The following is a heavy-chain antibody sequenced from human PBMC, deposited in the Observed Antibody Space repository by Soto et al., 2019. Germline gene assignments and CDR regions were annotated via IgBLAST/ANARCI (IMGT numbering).Heavy chain of an antibody. CDR1: GYTLTELS. CDR3: ATGVDSGSPRAFDI. J-gene: IGHJ3*02. D-gene: IGHD1-26*01. Sequence: ASVNVSCKFSGYTLTELSIHWVRQAPGKGLEWMGGFDPEYGETIYAQKFQGRVTMTEDTSTDTAYMELSSLRSEDTAVYYCATGVDSGSPRAFDIWGQGTMVTVSS. V-gene: IGHV1-24*01. CDR2: FDPEYGET.